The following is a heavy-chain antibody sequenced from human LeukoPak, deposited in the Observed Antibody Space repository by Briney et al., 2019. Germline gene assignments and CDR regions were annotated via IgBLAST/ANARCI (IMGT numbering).Heavy chain of an antibody. D-gene: IGHD3-22*01. Sequence: PSETLSLTCAVSGGSFSGYYWSWVRQPPGKGLEWIGEINHSGSTNYNPSLKSRVTISVDTSKNQFSLKLSSVTAADTAVYYCAADYYDSSGYDYWGQGTLVTVSS. V-gene: IGHV4-34*01. CDR2: INHSGST. CDR1: GGSFSGYY. CDR3: AADYYDSSGYDY. J-gene: IGHJ4*02.